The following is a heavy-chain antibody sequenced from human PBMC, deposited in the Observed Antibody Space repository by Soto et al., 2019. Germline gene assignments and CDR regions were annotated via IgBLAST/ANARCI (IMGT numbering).Heavy chain of an antibody. CDR3: ARDPYHVLMVNGPNRYGMDV. D-gene: IGHD2-8*01. CDR1: GYTFTTYD. Sequence: QVQLVQSGAEVKKPGASVKVSCKASGYTFTTYDISWVRQAPGQGLEWMGRISTYNGNTNYPQSLQGRLNMTTDTYTSTADMELRSLRADDTAVYYCARDPYHVLMVNGPNRYGMDVWGQGTTVTVSS. V-gene: IGHV1-18*01. CDR2: ISTYNGNT. J-gene: IGHJ6*02.